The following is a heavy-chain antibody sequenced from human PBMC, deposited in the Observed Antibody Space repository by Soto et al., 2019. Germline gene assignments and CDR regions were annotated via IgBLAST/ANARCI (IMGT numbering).Heavy chain of an antibody. Sequence: ASVKVSCKASAYTFSSYGISWVRQPPGQGLEWMGWISANNDYTNYAQKLQGRVTMTTDTSTSTAYMELRSLKSDDTAVYYCARARWRYSGYGEFDYWGQGTVVTVSS. CDR3: ARARWRYSGYGEFDY. CDR2: ISANNDYT. V-gene: IGHV1-18*01. CDR1: AYTFSSYG. D-gene: IGHD5-12*01. J-gene: IGHJ4*02.